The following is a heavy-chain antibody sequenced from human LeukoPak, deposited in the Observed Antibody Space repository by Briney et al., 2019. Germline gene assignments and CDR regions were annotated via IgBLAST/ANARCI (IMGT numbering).Heavy chain of an antibody. CDR3: ARVGRAAAGPLDY. Sequence: SVKVSCKASGGTFSSYAISWVRQAPGQGLEWMGGIIPIFGTANYAQKFQGRVTITADESTSTAYMELSSLRSEDTAVYYCARVGRAAAGPLDYWGQGTLVTVSS. D-gene: IGHD6-25*01. J-gene: IGHJ4*02. CDR2: IIPIFGTA. CDR1: GGTFSSYA. V-gene: IGHV1-69*13.